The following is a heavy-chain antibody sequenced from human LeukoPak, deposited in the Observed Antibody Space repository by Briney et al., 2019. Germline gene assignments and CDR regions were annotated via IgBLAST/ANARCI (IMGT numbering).Heavy chain of an antibody. CDR1: GFIISDYY. Sequence: GGSLRLSCAASGFIISDYYMSWIRQAPGKGLEWLSYSSTSGSTISYADSVKGRFTISRDNAKNSLYLQMNSLRAEDTAVYYCARESNYYGSGAYDPWGQGTLVTVSS. J-gene: IGHJ5*02. CDR3: ARESNYYGSGAYDP. CDR2: SSTSGSTI. D-gene: IGHD3-10*01. V-gene: IGHV3-11*01.